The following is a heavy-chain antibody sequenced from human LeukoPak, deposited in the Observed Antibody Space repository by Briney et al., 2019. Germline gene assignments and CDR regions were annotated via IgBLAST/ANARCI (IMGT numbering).Heavy chain of an antibody. CDR2: IYYSGST. CDR3: ARHSLWGRYYFDY. Sequence: SETLSLTCTVSGGSISSNNYYWGWIRQPPGKGLEWIGSIYYSGSTYYNPSLKSRVTISVDTSKNQFSLKLSSVTAADTAVYYCARHSLWGRYYFDYWGQGTLVTVSS. V-gene: IGHV4-39*01. CDR1: GGSISSNNYY. D-gene: IGHD3-10*01. J-gene: IGHJ4*02.